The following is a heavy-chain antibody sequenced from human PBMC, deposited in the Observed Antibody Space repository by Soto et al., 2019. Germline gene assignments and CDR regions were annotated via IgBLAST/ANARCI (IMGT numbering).Heavy chain of an antibody. J-gene: IGHJ4*02. D-gene: IGHD2-15*01. CDR3: AKAGGYTYCSGGSCYSGAVDY. Sequence: GWSLRLSCASSVFTFISYGMHWVRQAPGKGLEWVAVISYDGSNKYYADSVKGRFTISRDNSKNTLYLQMNSLRAEDTAVYYCAKAGGYTYCSGGSCYSGAVDYWGQGTLVTVSS. V-gene: IGHV3-30*18. CDR2: ISYDGSNK. CDR1: VFTFISYG.